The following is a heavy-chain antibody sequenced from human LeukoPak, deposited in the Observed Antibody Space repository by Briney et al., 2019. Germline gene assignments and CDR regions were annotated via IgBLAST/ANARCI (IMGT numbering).Heavy chain of an antibody. CDR3: ARADCSGGSCYPSWFDP. Sequence: SETLSLTCTVSGGSISSYSWSWIRQPPGKGLEWIGYISYSGSTNYNPSLKSRVTISKDTSKDQFSLRLSSVTAADTAVDYCARADCSGGSCYPSWFDPWGQGTLVTVSS. CDR2: ISYSGST. CDR1: GGSISSYS. V-gene: IGHV4-59*01. J-gene: IGHJ5*02. D-gene: IGHD2-15*01.